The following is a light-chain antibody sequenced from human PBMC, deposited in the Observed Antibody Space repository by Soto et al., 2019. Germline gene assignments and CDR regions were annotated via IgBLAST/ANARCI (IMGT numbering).Light chain of an antibody. V-gene: IGKV1-12*01. Sequence: DIQMTQSPSTLSASVGDRVTITCRASQSISSWVAWYQQKPGKAPKLLIYEASSLHSGVPSRFRGSGSGTDFTLTISSLQPEDSATYFCQQANSFPITFGQGTRLEIK. CDR2: EAS. CDR3: QQANSFPIT. CDR1: QSISSW. J-gene: IGKJ5*01.